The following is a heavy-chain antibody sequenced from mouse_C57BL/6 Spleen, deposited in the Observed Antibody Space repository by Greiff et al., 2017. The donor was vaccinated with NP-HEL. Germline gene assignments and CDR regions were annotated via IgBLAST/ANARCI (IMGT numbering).Heavy chain of an antibody. J-gene: IGHJ4*01. Sequence: QVQLQQPGAELVKPGASVKLSCKASGYTFTSYWMQWVKQRPGQGLEWIGEIDPSDSYTNYNQKFKGKATLTVDTSSSTAYMQLSSLTSEDSAVYYCVADYAMDYWGQGTSVTVSS. CDR2: IDPSDSYT. CDR3: VADYAMDY. CDR1: GYTFTSYW. V-gene: IGHV1-50*01.